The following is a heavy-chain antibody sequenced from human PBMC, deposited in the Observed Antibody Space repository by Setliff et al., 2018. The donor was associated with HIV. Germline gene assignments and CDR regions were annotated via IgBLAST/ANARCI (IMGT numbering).Heavy chain of an antibody. D-gene: IGHD6-19*01. V-gene: IGHV4-31*03. CDR3: AMAVADRGVYYLDY. J-gene: IGHJ4*01. CDR1: GVSISSGGYY. Sequence: SETLSLTCIVSGVSISSGGYYWSWVRQHPGKGLEWIGYIYYSGSAYYNPSLQNRIDISVDASTNQFSLKLTFVTAADTAVYYCAMAVADRGVYYLDYWGQGTLVTVSS. CDR2: IYYSGSA.